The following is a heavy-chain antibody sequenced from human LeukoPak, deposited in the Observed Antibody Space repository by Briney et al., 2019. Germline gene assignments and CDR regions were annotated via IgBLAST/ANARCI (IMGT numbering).Heavy chain of an antibody. CDR1: GGTFSSYA. J-gene: IGHJ4*02. V-gene: IGHV1-69*06. CDR3: ASSSGWYGDY. Sequence: ASVTLSCKASGGTFSSYAISWVRQAPGQGLEWMGRIIPIFGTANYAQKLQGRVTITADKSTSTAYMELSSLRSEDTAVYYCASSSGWYGDYWGQGTLVTVSS. CDR2: IIPIFGTA. D-gene: IGHD6-19*01.